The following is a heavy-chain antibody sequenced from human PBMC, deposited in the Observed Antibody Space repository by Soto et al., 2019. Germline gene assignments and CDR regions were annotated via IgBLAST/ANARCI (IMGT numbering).Heavy chain of an antibody. D-gene: IGHD2-15*01. J-gene: IGHJ6*02. CDR3: AGLGYCSGGSCYSNVYYGMDV. CDR2: IWYDGSNK. CDR1: GFTFSSYG. V-gene: IGHV3-33*01. Sequence: QVQLVESGGGVVQPGRSLRLSCAASGFTFSSYGMHWVRQAPGKGLEWVAGIWYDGSNKYYADSVKGRFTISRDNSKNPLYLQMNSLRAEDTAVYYCAGLGYCSGGSCYSNVYYGMDVWGQGTTVTVSS.